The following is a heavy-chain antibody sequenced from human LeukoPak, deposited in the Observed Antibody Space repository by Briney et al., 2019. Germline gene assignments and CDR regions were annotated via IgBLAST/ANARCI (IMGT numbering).Heavy chain of an antibody. J-gene: IGHJ3*02. CDR2: ISAYNGNT. CDR3: ARNSSSCSDI. V-gene: IGHV1-18*01. CDR1: GYTFTSYG. Sequence: ASVKVSCKASGYTFTSYGISWVRQAPGQGLEWMGWISAYNGNTKYAEKLQGRVTMTTDTSTSAAYMELRSLRSDDTAVYYCARNSSSCSDIWGQGTMVTVSS. D-gene: IGHD6-13*01.